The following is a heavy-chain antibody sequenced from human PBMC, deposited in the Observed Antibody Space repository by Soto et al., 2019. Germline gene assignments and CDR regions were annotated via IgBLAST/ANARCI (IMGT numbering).Heavy chain of an antibody. CDR2: ISGSGGST. CDR1: GFTFSSYA. Sequence: LRLSCAASGFTFSSYAMSWVRQAPGKGLEWVSAISGSGGSTYYADSVKGRFTISRDNSKNTLYLQMNSLRAEDTAVYYCAKAPVVDIVATIGWAHFDYWGQGTLVTVSS. V-gene: IGHV3-23*01. J-gene: IGHJ4*02. D-gene: IGHD5-12*01. CDR3: AKAPVVDIVATIGWAHFDY.